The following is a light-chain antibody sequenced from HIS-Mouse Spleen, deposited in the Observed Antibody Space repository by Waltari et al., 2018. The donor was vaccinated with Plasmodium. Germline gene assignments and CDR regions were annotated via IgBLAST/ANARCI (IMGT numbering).Light chain of an antibody. CDR2: EDS. J-gene: IGLJ3*02. CDR1: ALPKKY. V-gene: IGLV3-10*01. Sequence: SYELTQPPSVSVSPGQTARINCSGDALPKKYAYWYQQKSGQAPVLVIYEDSKRPSGIPERFSGSSSGTMATLTISGAQVEDEADYDCYSTDSSGNHRVFGGGTKLTVL. CDR3: YSTDSSGNHRV.